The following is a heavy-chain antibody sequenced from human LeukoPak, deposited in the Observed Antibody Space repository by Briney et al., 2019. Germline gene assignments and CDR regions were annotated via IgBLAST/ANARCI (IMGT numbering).Heavy chain of an antibody. V-gene: IGHV1-69*13. Sequence: SVKVSCKASGGTFSGYAISWVRQAPGQGLEWMGGIIPIFGTANYAQKFQGRVTITADESTSTAYMELSSLRSEDTAVYYCARANGHTTAENWFDPWGQGTLVTVSS. D-gene: IGHD4-11*01. CDR1: GGTFSGYA. J-gene: IGHJ5*02. CDR3: ARANGHTTAENWFDP. CDR2: IIPIFGTA.